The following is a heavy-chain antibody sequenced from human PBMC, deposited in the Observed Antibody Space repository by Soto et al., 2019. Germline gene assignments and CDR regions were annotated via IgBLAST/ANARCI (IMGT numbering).Heavy chain of an antibody. V-gene: IGHV3-15*01. CDR3: TTVLRNYDFWSGYSGRRDY. D-gene: IGHD3-3*01. CDR1: GFTFSNAW. J-gene: IGHJ4*02. CDR2: IKSKTDGGTT. Sequence: GGSLRLSCAASGFTFSNAWMSWVRQAPGKGLEWVGRIKSKTDGGTTDYAAPVKGRFTISRDDSKNTLYLQMNSLKTEDTAVYYCTTVLRNYDFWSGYSGRRDYWGQGTLVTVSS.